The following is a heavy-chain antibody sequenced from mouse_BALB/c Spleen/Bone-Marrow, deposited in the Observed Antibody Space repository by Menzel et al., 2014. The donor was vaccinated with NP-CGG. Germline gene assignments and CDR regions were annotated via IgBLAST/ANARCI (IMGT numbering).Heavy chain of an antibody. CDR3: ARSDGYRALDY. V-gene: IGHV1-82*01. D-gene: IGHD2-3*01. CDR1: GYAFSNSW. J-gene: IGHJ4*01. Sequence: QVQLKQSGPELVKPGASVMISCKASGYAFSNSWMNWVKQGPGQGLEWIGRIYPGDGDTYYNGKFMGKATLTADKSSSTAHMQLSSLTSVDSAVYFCARSDGYRALDYWGQGTSVTVSS. CDR2: IYPGDGDT.